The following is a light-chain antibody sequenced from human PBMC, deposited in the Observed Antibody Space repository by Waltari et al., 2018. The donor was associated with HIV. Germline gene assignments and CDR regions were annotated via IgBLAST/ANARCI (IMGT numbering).Light chain of an antibody. CDR3: HSYDSSLSAWV. Sequence: QSVLTQPPSVSGAPGQRVTITCTGSSSNIGAEYDVHWYQQFPGTSPKLVLYGNSNRPSGVPERFSGSKSGTSASLTITGLQADDEADYYCHSYDSSLSAWVFGGETKLTVL. J-gene: IGLJ3*02. CDR1: SSNIGAEYD. V-gene: IGLV1-40*01. CDR2: GNS.